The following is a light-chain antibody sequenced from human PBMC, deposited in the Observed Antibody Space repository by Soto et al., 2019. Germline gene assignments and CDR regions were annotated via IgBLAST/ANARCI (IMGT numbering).Light chain of an antibody. CDR2: DVS. CDR3: SSYTSSNSHVV. Sequence: QSALTQPASVSGSPGQSITISCTGTSSDIGAYNYVSWYQQHPGKAPKVMIYDVSNRPSGVSNRFSGSKSGNTASLTISGLQAEDEADYYCSSYTSSNSHVVFGGGTQLTVL. CDR1: SSDIGAYNY. J-gene: IGLJ2*01. V-gene: IGLV2-14*01.